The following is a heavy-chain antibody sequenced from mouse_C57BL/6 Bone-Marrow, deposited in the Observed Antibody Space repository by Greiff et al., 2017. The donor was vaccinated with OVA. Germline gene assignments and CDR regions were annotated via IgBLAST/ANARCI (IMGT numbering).Heavy chain of an antibody. J-gene: IGHJ2*01. D-gene: IGHD2-10*01. CDR1: GFNIKDDY. V-gene: IGHV14-4*01. CDR3: ASYGNYGDY. Sequence: EVQLVESGAELVRPGASVKLSCTASGFNIKDDYMHWVKQRPEQGLEWIGWIVPENGDTEYASKFQGKATITADTSSNTAYLQLSSLTTEDTAVYYCASYGNYGDYWGQGTTLTVSS. CDR2: IVPENGDT.